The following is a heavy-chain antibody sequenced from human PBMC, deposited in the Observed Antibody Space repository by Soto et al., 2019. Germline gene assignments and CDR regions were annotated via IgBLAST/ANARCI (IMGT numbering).Heavy chain of an antibody. Sequence: GGSLRLSCEVSGFTFSSYGMHWVRQAPGKGLEWVAVIWYDGSNTYYADSAKGRFTISRDNSKNTLYLQVNSLTAEDTAVYFCARALRIHYWGQGTLVTVSS. D-gene: IGHD5-12*01. CDR1: GFTFSSYG. CDR3: ARALRIHY. CDR2: IWYDGSNT. J-gene: IGHJ4*02. V-gene: IGHV3-33*01.